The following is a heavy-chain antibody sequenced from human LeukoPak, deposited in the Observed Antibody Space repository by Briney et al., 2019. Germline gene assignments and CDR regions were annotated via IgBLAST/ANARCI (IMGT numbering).Heavy chain of an antibody. Sequence: PGGSLRLSCAASGFTFSSYAMSWVRQAPGKGLEWVSAISGSGGSTYYANSVKGRFTISRDNSKNTLYLQMNSLRAEGTAVYYCAKEGQRSSGSYYVYWGQGTLVTVSS. J-gene: IGHJ4*02. CDR1: GFTFSSYA. D-gene: IGHD3-10*01. CDR3: AKEGQRSSGSYYVY. CDR2: ISGSGGST. V-gene: IGHV3-23*01.